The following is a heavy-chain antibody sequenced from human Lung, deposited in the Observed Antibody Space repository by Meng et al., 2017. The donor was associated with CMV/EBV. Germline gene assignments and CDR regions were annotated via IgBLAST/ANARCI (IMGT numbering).Heavy chain of an antibody. CDR2: ISSSSSYI. V-gene: IGHV3-21*01. CDR3: ARDHRTSIAAAGTVDY. J-gene: IGHJ4*02. CDR1: GFTFSSYS. D-gene: IGHD6-13*01. Sequence: GESLKISCAASGFTFSSYSMNWVRQAPGKGLEWVSSISSSSSYIYYADSVKGRFTISRDNAKNSLYLQMNSLRAEDTAVYYCARDHRTSIAAAGTVDYWGQGKXVNGAS.